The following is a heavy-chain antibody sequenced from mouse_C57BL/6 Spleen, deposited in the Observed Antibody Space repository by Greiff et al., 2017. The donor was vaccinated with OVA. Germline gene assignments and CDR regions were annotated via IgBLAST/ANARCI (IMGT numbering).Heavy chain of an antibody. Sequence: VKLMESDAELVKPGASVKISCKVSGYTFTDHTIHWMKQRPEQGLEWIGYIYPRDGSTKYNEKFKGKATLTADKSSSTAYMQLNSLTSEDSAVYFCARGAYYSNPLWFAYWGQGTLVTVSA. CDR1: GYTFTDHT. D-gene: IGHD2-5*01. CDR2: IYPRDGST. J-gene: IGHJ3*01. CDR3: ARGAYYSNPLWFAY. V-gene: IGHV1-78*01.